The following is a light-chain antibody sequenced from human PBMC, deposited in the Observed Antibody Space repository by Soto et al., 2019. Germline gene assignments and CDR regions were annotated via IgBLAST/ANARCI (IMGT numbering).Light chain of an antibody. V-gene: IGLV2-14*01. J-gene: IGLJ3*02. CDR2: EVT. Sequence: QSALTQPASVSGSPGQSITISCTGTSSDVGGYNYVSWYQQHPGKAPKLMIYEVTNRPSGVSNRFSGSNSGNTASLTISGLQAEDEADYYCSSYTSSITPVFGGGTKLTVL. CDR1: SSDVGGYNY. CDR3: SSYTSSITPV.